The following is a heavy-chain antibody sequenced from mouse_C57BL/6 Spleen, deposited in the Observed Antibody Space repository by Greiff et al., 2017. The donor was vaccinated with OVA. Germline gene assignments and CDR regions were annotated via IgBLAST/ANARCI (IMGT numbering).Heavy chain of an antibody. Sequence: EVKVVESGPELVKPGASVKIPCKASGYTFTDYNMDWVKQSHGKSLEWIGDINPNNGGTIYNQKFKGKATLTVDKSSSTAYMELRSLTSEDTAVYYCARWGGSSYWYFDVWGTGTTVTVSS. D-gene: IGHD1-1*01. V-gene: IGHV1-18*01. CDR1: GYTFTDYN. CDR3: ARWGGSSYWYFDV. J-gene: IGHJ1*03. CDR2: INPNNGGT.